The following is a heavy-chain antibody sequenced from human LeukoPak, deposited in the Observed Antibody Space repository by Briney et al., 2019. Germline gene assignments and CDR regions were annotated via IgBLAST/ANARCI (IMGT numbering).Heavy chain of an antibody. J-gene: IGHJ4*02. CDR1: GFTFSSYS. Sequence: GGSLRLSCAASGFTFSSYSMNWVRQAPGKGLEWVSSISSSSSYIYYADSVKGRFTFSRDNAKNSLYLQMNSLRAEDTAVYYCASLTGDYYDSSGYNGFDYWGQGTLVTVSS. V-gene: IGHV3-21*01. CDR2: ISSSSSYI. CDR3: ASLTGDYYDSSGYNGFDY. D-gene: IGHD3-22*01.